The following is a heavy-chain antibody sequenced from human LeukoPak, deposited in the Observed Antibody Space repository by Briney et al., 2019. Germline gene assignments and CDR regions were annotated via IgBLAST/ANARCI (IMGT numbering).Heavy chain of an antibody. CDR3: AKDRGIDY. V-gene: IGHV3-21*04. CDR2: ITSSGTYI. J-gene: IGHJ4*02. CDR1: GFTFNNYN. Sequence: GGSLKLSCATSGFTFNNYNMNWVRQAPGRALEWGSSITSSGTYIFYADSVKGRFTISRDNTKNTLYLQMNSLRAEDTAVYYCAKDRGIDYWGQGTLVAVSS.